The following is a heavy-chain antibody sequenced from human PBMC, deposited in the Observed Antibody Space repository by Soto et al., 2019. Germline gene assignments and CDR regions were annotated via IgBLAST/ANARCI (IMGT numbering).Heavy chain of an antibody. J-gene: IGHJ5*02. Sequence: GGSLRLSCAGSGFTFGGSYMSWIRQAPGKGLEWLSYISPGSRYPAYADSVKGRFTISRDNAKRSLYLQMMSLTAEDTAIYYCVRGGGGGLFDPWGQGTMVTVSS. CDR3: VRGGGGGLFDP. D-gene: IGHD2-15*01. CDR2: ISPGSRYP. V-gene: IGHV3-11*06. CDR1: GFTFGGSY.